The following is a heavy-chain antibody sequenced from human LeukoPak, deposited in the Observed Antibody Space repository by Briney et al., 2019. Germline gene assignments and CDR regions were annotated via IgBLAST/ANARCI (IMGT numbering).Heavy chain of an antibody. J-gene: IGHJ4*02. CDR3: ARRGGSGRAFDY. V-gene: IGHV4-39*01. D-gene: IGHD1-26*01. CDR1: GASISGGTYY. Sequence: SETLSLTCSVSGASISGGTYYWGWIRQPPGKGLEWIGSVYYTGSTYDNPSLKSRVTISVDTSKNQFSLKLSSVTAADTAVYYCARRGGSGRAFDYWGQGTLVTVSS. CDR2: VYYTGST.